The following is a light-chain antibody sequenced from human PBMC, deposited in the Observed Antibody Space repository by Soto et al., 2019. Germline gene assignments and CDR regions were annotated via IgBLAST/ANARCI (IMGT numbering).Light chain of an antibody. CDR3: QQYKSYPFT. J-gene: IGKJ4*01. CDR2: AAS. Sequence: DIQMTQSPSSLSASVGDRVTITCRASQGINNYLAWFQQKPGKAPESLIYAASSLQSGVPSKFSGSGSGTDLTLTISSLQPEDFATYYCQQYKSYPFTFGGGTKVEIK. V-gene: IGKV1-16*02. CDR1: QGINNY.